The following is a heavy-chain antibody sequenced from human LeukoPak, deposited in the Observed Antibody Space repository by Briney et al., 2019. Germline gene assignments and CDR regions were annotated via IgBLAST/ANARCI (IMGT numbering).Heavy chain of an antibody. CDR1: GYTFTGYY. CDR2: INPNSGGT. CDR3: ARGRYCGETTCSDFDS. D-gene: IGHD2-21*01. Sequence: GASVKVSCKASGYTFTGYYIHWVRQAPGQGLEWMGWINPNSGGTKYAQKFQGRVTMTRDTSISTAYMELSRLTSDDTAVYYCARGRYCGETTCSDFDSWGQGTLVTVSS. J-gene: IGHJ4*02. V-gene: IGHV1-2*02.